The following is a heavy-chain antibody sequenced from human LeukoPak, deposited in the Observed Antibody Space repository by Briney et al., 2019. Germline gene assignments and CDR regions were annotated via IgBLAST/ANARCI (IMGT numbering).Heavy chain of an antibody. CDR1: GFTFSNAW. D-gene: IGHD5-18*01. Sequence: GGSLRLSCAASGFTFSNAWMSWVRQAAGKGLEWVGHIKSKSDGGTTDYAAPVKGRFTVSRDDSKNMLYVQMNSLKTEDTAVYYCTTVPRGYSYNWDHWGQGTLVTVSS. CDR3: TTVPRGYSYNWDH. V-gene: IGHV3-15*01. J-gene: IGHJ4*02. CDR2: IKSKSDGGTT.